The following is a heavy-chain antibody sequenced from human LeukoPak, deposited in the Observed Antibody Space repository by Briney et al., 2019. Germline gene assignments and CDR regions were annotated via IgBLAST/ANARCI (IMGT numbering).Heavy chain of an antibody. CDR1: GFTFTSSA. CDR2: IVVGSGNT. CDR3: ARDLGAQTMVFFDP. V-gene: IGHV1-58*02. D-gene: IGHD4/OR15-4a*01. Sequence: GASVKVSCKASGFTFTSSAMQWVRQARGQRLEWIGWIVVGSGNTNYAQKFQERVTITRDMSTSTAYMELSSLRSEDTAVYYCARDLGAQTMVFFDPWGQGTLVTVSS. J-gene: IGHJ5*02.